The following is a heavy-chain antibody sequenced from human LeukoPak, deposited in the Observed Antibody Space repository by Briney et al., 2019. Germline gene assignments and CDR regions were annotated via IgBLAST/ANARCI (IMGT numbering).Heavy chain of an antibody. V-gene: IGHV4-38-2*02. CDR3: ASAPYDFWSGYQVSVGDAFDI. CDR1: GYSIGSGYY. Sequence: SETLSLTCTVSGYSIGSGYYWGWIRQPPGKGLEWIGSIYHSGSTYYNPSLKSRVTISVDTSKNQFSLKLSSVTAADTAVYYCASAPYDFWSGYQVSVGDAFDIWGQGTMVTVSS. J-gene: IGHJ3*02. CDR2: IYHSGST. D-gene: IGHD3-3*01.